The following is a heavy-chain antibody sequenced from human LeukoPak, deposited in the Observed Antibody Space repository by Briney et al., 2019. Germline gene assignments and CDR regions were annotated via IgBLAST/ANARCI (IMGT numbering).Heavy chain of an antibody. Sequence: VASVKVSCKASGYTFTSYDINWVRQATGQGLEWMGWMNPNSGNTGYAQKFQGRVTMTRNTSISTAYMELSSPRSEDTAVYYCASDLVGPDDAFDIWGQGTMVTVSS. V-gene: IGHV1-8*01. D-gene: IGHD1-26*01. J-gene: IGHJ3*02. CDR1: GYTFTSYD. CDR2: MNPNSGNT. CDR3: ASDLVGPDDAFDI.